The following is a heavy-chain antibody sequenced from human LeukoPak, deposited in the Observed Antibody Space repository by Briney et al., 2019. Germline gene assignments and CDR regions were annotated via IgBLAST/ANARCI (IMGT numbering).Heavy chain of an antibody. D-gene: IGHD2-21*02. CDR3: ARSSAVTGPYYLDY. V-gene: IGHV1-69*05. J-gene: IGHJ4*02. CDR2: IIPIFGTA. CDR1: GGTFSSYA. Sequence: SVKVSCKASGGTFSSYAISWVRQAPGQGLEWMGGIIPIFGTANYAQKFQGRVAMTRDTSITTAYMELSSLRSDDTAVYYCARSSAVTGPYYLDYWGQGTLVTVSS.